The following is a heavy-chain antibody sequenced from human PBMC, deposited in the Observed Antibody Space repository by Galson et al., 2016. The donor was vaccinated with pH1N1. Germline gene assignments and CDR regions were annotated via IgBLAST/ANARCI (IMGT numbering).Heavy chain of an antibody. J-gene: IGHJ4*02. D-gene: IGHD6-25*01. CDR1: GFTLSNYW. V-gene: IGHV3-7*01. CDR3: TRAVAAADSL. Sequence: SLRLSCAGSGFTLSNYWMSWVRQAPGKGLEWVANINQDGSQTYLVDSVKGRFTISRDNAKNSVYLQMDSLRVEDTAGYFCTRAVAAADSLWGQGTLVTVSS. CDR2: INQDGSQT.